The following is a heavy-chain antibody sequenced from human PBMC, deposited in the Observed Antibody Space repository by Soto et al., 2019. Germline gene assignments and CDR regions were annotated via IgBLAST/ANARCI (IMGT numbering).Heavy chain of an antibody. D-gene: IGHD6-19*01. CDR1: GFTFSSYA. CDR3: AKGSVGWPFAEFDY. V-gene: IGHV3-23*01. CDR2: LSGSGGST. J-gene: IGHJ4*02. Sequence: EVQLLESGGGLVQPGGSLRLSCAASGFTFSSYAMSWVRQAPGKGLEWVSALSGSGGSTYYADSVKGRFTISRDNSKNTLYLQMNSLRAEYTAVYYCAKGSVGWPFAEFDYWGQGTLVTVSS.